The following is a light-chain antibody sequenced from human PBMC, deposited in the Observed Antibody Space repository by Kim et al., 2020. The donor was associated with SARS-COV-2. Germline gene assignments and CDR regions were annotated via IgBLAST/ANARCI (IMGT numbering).Light chain of an antibody. CDR1: QSVSSN. CDR3: QHYKNWPLT. J-gene: IGKJ4*01. V-gene: IGKV3-15*01. Sequence: SVSPGERATHSCRASQSVSSNLAWYQEKPGQAPRLLIYDASTRATGIPARFSGSGSGTEFTLTISSLQSEDFAVYYCQHYKNWPLTFGGGTKLEI. CDR2: DAS.